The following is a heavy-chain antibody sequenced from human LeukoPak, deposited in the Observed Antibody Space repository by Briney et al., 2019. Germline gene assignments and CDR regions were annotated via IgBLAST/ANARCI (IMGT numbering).Heavy chain of an antibody. J-gene: IGHJ3*02. V-gene: IGHV1-69*13. CDR2: IIPIFGTA. CDR3: AREGIGVVPQDDAFDI. CDR1: GYTLTELS. Sequence: SVKVSCKVSGYTLTELSMHWVRQAPGQGLEWMGGIIPIFGTANYAQKFQGRVTITADESTSTAYMELSSLRSEDTAVYYCAREGIGVVPQDDAFDIWGQGTMVTVSS. D-gene: IGHD2-2*01.